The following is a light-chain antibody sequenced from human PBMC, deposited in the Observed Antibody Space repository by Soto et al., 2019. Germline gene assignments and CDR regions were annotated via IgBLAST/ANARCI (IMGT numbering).Light chain of an antibody. CDR1: QSVSSSY. J-gene: IGKJ4*01. V-gene: IGKV3-20*01. CDR2: GAS. CDR3: HQYYSSPLT. Sequence: EIVLTQSPGTLSLSPGERATLSCRASQSVSSSYLAWYQQKPGQATRLLIYGASSRATGIPDRFSGSGSGTDFTLTISRLEPEDFAVYYGHQYYSSPLTFGGGTKVEIK.